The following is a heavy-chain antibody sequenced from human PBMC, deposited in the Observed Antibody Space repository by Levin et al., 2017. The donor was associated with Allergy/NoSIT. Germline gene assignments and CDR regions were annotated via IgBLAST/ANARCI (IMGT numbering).Heavy chain of an antibody. V-gene: IGHV3-30*18. CDR3: AKDIGYCSGGSCYGFDY. CDR1: GFTFSSYG. CDR2: ISYDGSNK. J-gene: IGHJ4*02. D-gene: IGHD2-15*01. Sequence: GGSLRLSCAASGFTFSSYGMHWVRQAPGKGLEWVAVISYDGSNKYYADSVKGRFTISRDNSKNTLYLQMNSLRAEETAVYYCAKDIGYCSGGSCYGFDYWGQGTLVTVSS.